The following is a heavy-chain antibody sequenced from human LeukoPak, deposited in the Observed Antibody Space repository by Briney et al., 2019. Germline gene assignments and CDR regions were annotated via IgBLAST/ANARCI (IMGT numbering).Heavy chain of an antibody. V-gene: IGHV3-48*02. D-gene: IGHD1-1*01. J-gene: IGHJ5*02. CDR2: XXSTSSGI. CDR1: GFTFXXXX. CDR3: VRVNILLTRTRWFDP. Sequence: GGSLRLSCAXSGFTFXXXXXXXXXXXXXXXLXXXXXXXSTSSGIFYADSVKGRFTIXRDSAKNSVFLQMNSLGDEDTAVYYCVRVNILLTRTRWFDPWGQGTLVTVSS.